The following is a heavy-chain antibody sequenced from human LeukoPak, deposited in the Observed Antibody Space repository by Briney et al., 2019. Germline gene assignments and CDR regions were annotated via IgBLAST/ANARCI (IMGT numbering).Heavy chain of an antibody. Sequence: PGGSLRLSCAASGFTFSSYSMNWVRQAPGKGLEWVSYISSSSSTIYYADSVKGRFTISRDNSKNTLYLQMNSLRAEDTAVYYCAKDGSDFVLVPATITYWYFALWGRGTLVTVSS. CDR2: ISSSSSTI. J-gene: IGHJ2*01. V-gene: IGHV3-48*01. CDR1: GFTFSSYS. D-gene: IGHD2-2*02. CDR3: AKDGSDFVLVPATITYWYFAL.